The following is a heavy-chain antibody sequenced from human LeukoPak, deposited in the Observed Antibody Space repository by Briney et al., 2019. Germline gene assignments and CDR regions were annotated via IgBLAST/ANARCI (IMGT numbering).Heavy chain of an antibody. CDR2: ISAYNGNT. D-gene: IGHD4-23*01. J-gene: IGHJ4*02. CDR1: GYTFTSYG. CDR3: ARVRDYGGSSDYFDY. V-gene: IGHV1-18*01. Sequence: ASVKVSCTASGYTFTSYGISWVRQAPGQGLEWMGWISAYNGNTNYAQKLQGRVTMTTDTSTSTAYMELRSLRSDDTAVYYCARVRDYGGSSDYFDYWGQGTLVTVSS.